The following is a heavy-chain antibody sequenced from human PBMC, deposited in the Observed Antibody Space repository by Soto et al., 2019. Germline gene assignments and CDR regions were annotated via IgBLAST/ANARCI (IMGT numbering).Heavy chain of an antibody. Sequence: GGSLSLSCAASGFTFSSYAMSWVRQAPGKGLEWVSSISGSGGSTYYADSVKGRFTISRDNSKNTLYLQMNSLRAEDTAVYYCAKDEGVATNGSPPYYYYYGMDVWGQGTTVTVSS. J-gene: IGHJ6*02. V-gene: IGHV3-23*01. CDR2: ISGSGGST. CDR1: GFTFSSYA. CDR3: AKDEGVATNGSPPYYYYYGMDV. D-gene: IGHD5-12*01.